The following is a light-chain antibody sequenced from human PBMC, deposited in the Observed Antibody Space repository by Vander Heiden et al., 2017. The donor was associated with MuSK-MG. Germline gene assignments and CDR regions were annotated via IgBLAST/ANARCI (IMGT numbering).Light chain of an antibody. CDR2: AAS. V-gene: IGKV1-39*01. CDR1: QSIASY. J-gene: IGKJ1*01. CDR3: QQGYSTPRT. Sequence: DIQLTQSPSSLSASVGDRVTITCRASQSIASYFNWYQQQPGKAPKLLIYAASSLQSGVPSRFSGRGSGTDFTITSSRLQPEDVATYCRQQGYSTPRTFGQGTKVEIK.